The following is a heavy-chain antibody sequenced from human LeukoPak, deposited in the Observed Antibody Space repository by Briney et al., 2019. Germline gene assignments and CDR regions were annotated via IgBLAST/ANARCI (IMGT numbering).Heavy chain of an antibody. J-gene: IGHJ4*02. CDR2: ISSSSSYI. Sequence: HGGSLRLSCAASGFTFSSYSMNWVRQAPGKGLEWVSSISSSSSYIYYADSVKGRFTISRDNAKNSLYLQMNSLRAEDTAVYYCARVRSSSWSTFDYWGQGTLVTVSS. D-gene: IGHD6-13*01. V-gene: IGHV3-21*01. CDR3: ARVRSSSWSTFDY. CDR1: GFTFSSYS.